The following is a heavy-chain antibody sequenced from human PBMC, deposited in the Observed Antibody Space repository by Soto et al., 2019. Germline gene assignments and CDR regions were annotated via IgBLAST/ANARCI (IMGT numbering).Heavy chain of an antibody. D-gene: IGHD6-19*01. Sequence: GGSLKLSCAASGFTFSSYGMHWVRQAPGKGLEWVAVISYDGSNKYYADSVKGRFTISRDNSKNTLYLQMNSLRAEDTAVYYCAKEVYIAVASGGMDVWGQGTTVTVSS. V-gene: IGHV3-30*18. CDR3: AKEVYIAVASGGMDV. CDR2: ISYDGSNK. CDR1: GFTFSSYG. J-gene: IGHJ6*02.